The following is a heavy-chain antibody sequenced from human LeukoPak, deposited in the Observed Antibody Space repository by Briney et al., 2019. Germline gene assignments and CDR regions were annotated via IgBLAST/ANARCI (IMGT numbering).Heavy chain of an antibody. V-gene: IGHV1-2*02. CDR2: INPNSGGT. J-gene: IGHJ4*02. Sequence: ASVKVSCKTSGYTFTDCYLHWVRQAPGQGLEWMGWINPNSGGTHYAQKYQGRVTVTSDTSSSTAYMELNRLDSDDTAVYFCARERRKGVVSAIVDYWGQGTLVTVSS. D-gene: IGHD2-15*01. CDR3: ARERRKGVVSAIVDY. CDR1: GYTFTDCY.